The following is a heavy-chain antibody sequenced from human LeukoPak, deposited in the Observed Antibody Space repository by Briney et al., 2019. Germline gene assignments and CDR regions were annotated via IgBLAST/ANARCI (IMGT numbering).Heavy chain of an antibody. D-gene: IGHD6-13*01. CDR2: IYYSGST. Sequence: SETLSLTCTVSGGSISSGGYYWSWIRQHPGKGLEWIGYIYYSGSTYYNPSLKSRVTLSVDTSKNQFSLKLSSVTAADTAVYYCGSSYDYYYYGMDVWGQGTTVTVSS. J-gene: IGHJ6*02. CDR3: GSSYDYYYYGMDV. CDR1: GGSISSGGYY. V-gene: IGHV4-31*03.